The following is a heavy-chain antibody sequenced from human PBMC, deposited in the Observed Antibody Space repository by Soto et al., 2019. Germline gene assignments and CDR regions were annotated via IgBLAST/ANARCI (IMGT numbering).Heavy chain of an antibody. V-gene: IGHV1-3*01. CDR2: INAGNGNT. CDR1: GYTFTSYA. CDR3: AAGVGSSFYYYYGMDV. J-gene: IGHJ6*02. D-gene: IGHD3-10*01. Sequence: GASVKVSCKASGYTFTSYAMHWVRQAPGQRLEWMGWINAGNGNTKYSQKFQGRVTITRDTSASTAYMELSSLRSEDTAVYYCAAGVGSSFYYYYGMDVWGRGTTVTVSS.